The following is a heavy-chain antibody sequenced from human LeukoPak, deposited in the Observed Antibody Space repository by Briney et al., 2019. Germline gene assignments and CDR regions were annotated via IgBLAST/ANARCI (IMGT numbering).Heavy chain of an antibody. Sequence: GGSLRLSCAASGFTFSTYAMSWVRQAPGKGLEWVSTISGSGDYTFYADSVKGRFTISRDNSKNTVFLQMNSLRAEDTAVYYCAKSEPDRGVRGVMGYWGQGTLVTVSS. CDR2: ISGSGDYT. V-gene: IGHV3-23*01. D-gene: IGHD3-10*01. J-gene: IGHJ4*02. CDR1: GFTFSTYA. CDR3: AKSEPDRGVRGVMGY.